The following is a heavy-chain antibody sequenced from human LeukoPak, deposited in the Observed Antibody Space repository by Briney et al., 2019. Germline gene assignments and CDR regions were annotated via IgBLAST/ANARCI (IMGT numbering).Heavy chain of an antibody. D-gene: IGHD3-22*01. CDR3: ARGPPYYYDSSGYDY. CDR2: INHSGST. J-gene: IGHJ4*02. CDR1: GGSFSGYY. Sequence: SETLSLTCAVFGGSFSGYYWIWIRQPPGKGLEWIGEINHSGSTNYNPSLKSRVTISVDTSKNQFSLKLSSVTAADTAVYYCARGPPYYYDSSGYDYWGQGTLVTVSS. V-gene: IGHV4-34*01.